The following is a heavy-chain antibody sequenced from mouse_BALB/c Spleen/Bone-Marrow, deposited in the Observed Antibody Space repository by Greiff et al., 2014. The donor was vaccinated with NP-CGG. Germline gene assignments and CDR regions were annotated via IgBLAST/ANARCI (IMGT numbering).Heavy chain of an antibody. D-gene: IGHD4-1*01. J-gene: IGHJ2*01. CDR3: ATGYYFDY. CDR2: ITYSANT. V-gene: IGHV3-8*02. CDR1: GDSITRGY. Sequence: VQLQQSGPSLVKPSQTLSLTCSVTGDSITRGYWNWIRKFPGNKLEYMGYITYSANTYYNPSLKSRLSITRDTPKNQYYLQLNSVTTEDTATYYCATGYYFDYWGQGTTLTVSS.